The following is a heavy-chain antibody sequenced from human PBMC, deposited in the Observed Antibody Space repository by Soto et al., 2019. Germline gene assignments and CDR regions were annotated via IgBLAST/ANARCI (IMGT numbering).Heavy chain of an antibody. CDR2: INHSGST. CDR3: ARGGFYSSSWYGLDY. Sequence: LSLTCAVYGGSFSGYYWSWIRQPPGKGLEWIGEINHSGSTNYNPSLKSRVTISVDTSKNQFSLKLSSVTAADTAVHYCARGGFYSSSWYGLDYWGQGTLVTVSS. V-gene: IGHV4-34*01. CDR1: GGSFSGYY. J-gene: IGHJ4*02. D-gene: IGHD6-13*01.